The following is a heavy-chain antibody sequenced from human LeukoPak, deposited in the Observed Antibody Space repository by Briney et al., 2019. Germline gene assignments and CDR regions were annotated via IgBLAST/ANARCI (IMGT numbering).Heavy chain of an antibody. V-gene: IGHV4-31*11. CDR1: GGSISSSNW. Sequence: SGTLSLTCAVSGGSISSSNWWSWIRQHPGKGLEWIGYIYYSGSTYYNPSLKSRVTISVDTSKNQFSLKLSSVTAADTAVYYCARDNSNSPYYYYGMDVWGQGTTVTVSS. CDR3: ARDNSNSPYYYYGMDV. J-gene: IGHJ6*02. D-gene: IGHD4-11*01. CDR2: IYYSGST.